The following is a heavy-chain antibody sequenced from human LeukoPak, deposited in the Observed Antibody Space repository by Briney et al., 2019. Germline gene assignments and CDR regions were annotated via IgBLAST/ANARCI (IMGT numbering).Heavy chain of an antibody. CDR2: IYPGDSDT. CDR3: GKAFSSGWSYDAFNI. CDR1: GYSFTTYW. Sequence: TRESLKISCKGSGYSFTTYWIVWVRQMPGKGPEWMGVIYPGDSDTRYSPSFQGHVTISADKSISTAYLQWSSLKASDTAMYYCGKAFSSGWSYDAFNIWGQGTMVTVSS. J-gene: IGHJ3*02. V-gene: IGHV5-51*01. D-gene: IGHD6-13*01.